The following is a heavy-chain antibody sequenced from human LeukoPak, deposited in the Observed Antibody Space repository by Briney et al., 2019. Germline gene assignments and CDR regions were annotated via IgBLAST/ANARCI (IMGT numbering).Heavy chain of an antibody. CDR1: GFTFSNYA. Sequence: GGSLRLSCAASGFTFSNYAMAWVRQAPGKGLEWVSGISGSGANTYYAGSVKGRLTVSRDNSKNTLFLQMNSLRAEDTAVYYCATEKGDSPDYWGQGTLVTVSS. D-gene: IGHD2-21*01. CDR3: ATEKGDSPDY. V-gene: IGHV3-23*01. CDR2: ISGSGANT. J-gene: IGHJ4*02.